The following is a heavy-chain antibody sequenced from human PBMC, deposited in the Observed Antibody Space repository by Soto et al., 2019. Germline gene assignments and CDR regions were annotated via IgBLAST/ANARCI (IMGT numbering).Heavy chain of an antibody. CDR1: GGTFSSYA. D-gene: IGHD2-15*01. Sequence: QVQLVQSGAEVKKPGSSVKVSCKASGGTFSSYAISWVRQAPGQGLEWMGGIIPIFGTANYAQKFQGRVTLTADESTSTAYMERSSMRSEDTAVYYCARERSYGGKGWFDPWGQGTLVTVSS. CDR3: ARERSYGGKGWFDP. J-gene: IGHJ5*02. CDR2: IIPIFGTA. V-gene: IGHV1-69*12.